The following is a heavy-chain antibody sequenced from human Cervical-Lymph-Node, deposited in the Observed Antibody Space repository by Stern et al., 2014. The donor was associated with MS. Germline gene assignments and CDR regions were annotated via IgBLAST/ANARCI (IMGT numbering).Heavy chain of an antibody. J-gene: IGHJ4*02. D-gene: IGHD6-19*01. V-gene: IGHV4-59*01. CDR3: AREGYSSGVYYFDY. CDR2: IYYSGST. Sequence: QVQLQESGPGLVKPSETLSLTCTVSGGSISSYYWSWIRQPPGKGLEWIGYIYYSGSTNYNPCLKSRVTISVDTSKNQFSLKLSSVTAADTAVYYCAREGYSSGVYYFDYWGQGTLVTVSS. CDR1: GGSISSYY.